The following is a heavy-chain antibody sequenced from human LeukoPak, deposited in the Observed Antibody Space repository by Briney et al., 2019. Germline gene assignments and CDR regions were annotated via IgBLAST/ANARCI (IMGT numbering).Heavy chain of an antibody. D-gene: IGHD5-18*01. J-gene: IGHJ3*02. Sequence: VASVKVSCKASGGTFSSYTISWVRQAPEQGLGWMGRIIPILGIANYAQKFQGRVTITADKSTSTAYMELSSLRSEDTAVYYCARDYFRPNTAMDRWDAFDIWGQGTMVTVSS. CDR2: IIPILGIA. CDR3: ARDYFRPNTAMDRWDAFDI. CDR1: GGTFSSYT. V-gene: IGHV1-69*04.